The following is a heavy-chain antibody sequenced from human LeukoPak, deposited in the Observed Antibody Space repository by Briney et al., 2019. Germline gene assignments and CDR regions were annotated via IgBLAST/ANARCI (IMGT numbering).Heavy chain of an antibody. D-gene: IGHD2-21*01. J-gene: IGHJ4*02. CDR2: ISSSSTYM. V-gene: IGHV3-21*01. CDR1: GFTFSSYS. Sequence: PGGSLRLSCVASGFTFSSYSMNWVRQAPGKGLEWASSISSSSTYMFYGDSMKGRFTISRDNAKSSLYLQMNSLRAEDTAVYYCATLQSSWFDYWGQGTLVTVSS. CDR3: ATLQSSWFDY.